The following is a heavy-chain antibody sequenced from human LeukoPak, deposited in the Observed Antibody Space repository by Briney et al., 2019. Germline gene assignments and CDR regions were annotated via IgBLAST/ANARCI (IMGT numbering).Heavy chain of an antibody. D-gene: IGHD1-26*01. CDR1: GVSFSGYY. Sequence: SETLSLTCAVYGVSFSGYYWSWIRQPPGKGLEWIGEINHSGSTNYNPSLKSRVTISVDTSKNQLSLKLSSVTAADTAVYYCARGRGSFDYWGQGTLVTVSS. CDR2: INHSGST. V-gene: IGHV4-34*01. CDR3: ARGRGSFDY. J-gene: IGHJ4*02.